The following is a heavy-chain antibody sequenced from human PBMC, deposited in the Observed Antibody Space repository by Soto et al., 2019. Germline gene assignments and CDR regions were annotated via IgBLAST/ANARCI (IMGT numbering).Heavy chain of an antibody. D-gene: IGHD2-2*01. CDR1: GYSFTNYW. CDR2: INPGDSDT. V-gene: IGHV5-51*01. J-gene: IGHJ6*03. Sequence: PGESLKISCKTSGYSFTNYWIAWVRQMPGKGRKGVGIINPGDSDTRYSPSFQGQVTISADKSISTAYLQWSSLKASDTAIYYCARRVIDLVVVPAAHYYYMDVWGKGTTVTVSS. CDR3: ARRVIDLVVVPAAHYYYMDV.